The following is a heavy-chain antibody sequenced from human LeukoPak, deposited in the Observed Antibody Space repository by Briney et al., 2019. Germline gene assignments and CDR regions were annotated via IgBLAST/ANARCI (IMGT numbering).Heavy chain of an antibody. V-gene: IGHV3-74*01. J-gene: IGHJ4*02. Sequence: GGSLRLSCAASGFTFSSYWMHWVHQAPGKGLVWVSRINSDGSSTSYADSVKGRFTISRDNAKNTLYLQMNSLRAEDTAVYYCARDSGWYRTFDYWGQGTLVTVSS. CDR3: ARDSGWYRTFDY. CDR1: GFTFSSYW. CDR2: INSDGSST. D-gene: IGHD6-19*01.